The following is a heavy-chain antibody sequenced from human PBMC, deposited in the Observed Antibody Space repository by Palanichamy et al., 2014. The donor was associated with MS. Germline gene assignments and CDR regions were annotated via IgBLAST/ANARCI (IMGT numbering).Heavy chain of an antibody. D-gene: IGHD2-2*01. V-gene: IGHV4-59*02. Sequence: VHLQESGPGLVKPSETLSLTCSVSGGPVNNCYWSWIRQPPGKTLEWIGYSHESGTTKYNPSLENRVIISVDMSKEQISLKLTSVTAADTALYYCAREGETSTGGFDVWGQGTMVTVSS. CDR3: AREGETSTGGFDV. CDR2: SHESGTT. CDR1: GGPVNNCY. J-gene: IGHJ3*01.